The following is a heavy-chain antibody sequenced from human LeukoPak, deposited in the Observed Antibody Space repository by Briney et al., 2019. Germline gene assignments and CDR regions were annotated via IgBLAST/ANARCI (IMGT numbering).Heavy chain of an antibody. V-gene: IGHV3-23*01. CDR2: ISGSGGST. CDR1: GFTFSSYA. D-gene: IGHD6-19*01. J-gene: IGHJ4*02. CDR3: VKDIYSSGWYIESDY. Sequence: GGSLRLSCAASGFTFSSYAMSWVRQAPGKGLEWVSAISGSGGSTYYADSVKGRFTISRDNSKNTLYLQMNSLRAEDTAVYYCVKDIYSSGWYIESDYWGQGTLVTVSS.